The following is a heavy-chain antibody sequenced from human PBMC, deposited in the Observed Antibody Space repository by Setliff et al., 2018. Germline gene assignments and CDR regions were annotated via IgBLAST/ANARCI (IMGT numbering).Heavy chain of an antibody. V-gene: IGHV4-34*01. J-gene: IGHJ6*02. CDR2: INHSGST. Sequence: SETLRLSCAASGFTFSSYAMTWVRQPPGKGLEWIGEINHSGSTNYNPSLKSRVTISVDTSKNQFSLKLSSVTAADTAVYYCARGEMVRGVIITPYYYYGMDVWGQGTTVTVSS. D-gene: IGHD3-10*01. CDR1: GFTFSSYA. CDR3: ARGEMVRGVIITPYYYYGMDV.